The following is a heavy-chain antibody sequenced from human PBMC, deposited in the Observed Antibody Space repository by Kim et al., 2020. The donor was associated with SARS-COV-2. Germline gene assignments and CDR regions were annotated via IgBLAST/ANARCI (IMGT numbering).Heavy chain of an antibody. Sequence: GGSLRLSCAASGFTFSSYAMHWVRQAPGKGLEWVAVISYDGSNKYYADSVKGRFTISRDNSKNTLYLQMNSLRAEDTAVYYCARGYSGSYYYGMDVWGQGTTVTVSS. D-gene: IGHD1-26*01. J-gene: IGHJ6*02. CDR3: ARGYSGSYYYGMDV. CDR2: ISYDGSNK. CDR1: GFTFSSYA. V-gene: IGHV3-30-3*01.